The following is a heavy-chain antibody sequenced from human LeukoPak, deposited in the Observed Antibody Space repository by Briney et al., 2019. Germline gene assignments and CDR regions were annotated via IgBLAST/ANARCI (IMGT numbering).Heavy chain of an antibody. Sequence: GASVKVSCKASGGTFSSYAISWVRQAPGQGLEWMGGIIPIFGTTNYAQKFQGRVTITTDESTSTAYMELSSLRSEDTAVYYCAREVLDCSSTSCYRAGLGLDYWGQGTLVTVSS. CDR3: AREVLDCSSTSCYRAGLGLDY. CDR2: IIPIFGTT. D-gene: IGHD2-2*01. V-gene: IGHV1-69*05. J-gene: IGHJ4*02. CDR1: GGTFSSYA.